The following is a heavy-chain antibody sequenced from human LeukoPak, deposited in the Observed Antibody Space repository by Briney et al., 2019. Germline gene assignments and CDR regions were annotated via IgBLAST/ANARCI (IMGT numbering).Heavy chain of an antibody. V-gene: IGHV3-23*01. CDR3: TKRVKYGGAWDHFAD. J-gene: IGHJ4*02. D-gene: IGHD1-26*01. CDR2: VNADGGNT. Sequence: GGSLRLSCAASGFTSDNYRMSWVRQAPGEGLEWVSTVNADGGNTYYADSVKGRFTISRDNSKSTLILQMNSLRVEDTALYYCTKRVKYGGAWDHFADWGQGTLVTVSS. CDR1: GFTSDNYR.